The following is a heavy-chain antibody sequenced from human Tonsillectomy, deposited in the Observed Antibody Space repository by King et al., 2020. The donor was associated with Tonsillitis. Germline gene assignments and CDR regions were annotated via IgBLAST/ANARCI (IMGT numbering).Heavy chain of an antibody. D-gene: IGHD2-21*01. CDR1: GFPFSSFG. CDR3: ASPYCGGAGNDDYFDY. J-gene: IGHJ4*02. Sequence: VQLVESGGGVVQPGKSLRLSCTASGFPFSSFGMHWVRQAPGKGLEWVAVISYDGSDKYYADSVKGRFTISRDNSKNTLYLQLNSLRAEDTAVYYCASPYCGGAGNDDYFDYWGQGTLVPVAS. V-gene: IGHV3-30*03. CDR2: ISYDGSDK.